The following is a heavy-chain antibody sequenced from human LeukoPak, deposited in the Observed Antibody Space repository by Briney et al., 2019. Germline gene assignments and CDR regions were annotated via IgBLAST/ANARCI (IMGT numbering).Heavy chain of an antibody. V-gene: IGHV1-2*02. Sequence: ASVKVSCKASGYTFTGYYMHWVRQAPGQGLEWMGWINPNSGGTNYAQKFQGRVTMTRDTSISTAYMELSRLRSDDTAVYYCARDMVRGVIIRTGGDYWGQGTLVTVSS. J-gene: IGHJ4*02. CDR1: GYTFTGYY. CDR2: INPNSGGT. D-gene: IGHD3-10*01. CDR3: ARDMVRGVIIRTGGDY.